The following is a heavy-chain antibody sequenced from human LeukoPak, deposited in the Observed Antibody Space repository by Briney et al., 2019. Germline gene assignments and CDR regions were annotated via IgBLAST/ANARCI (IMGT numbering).Heavy chain of an antibody. CDR2: IYYSGST. CDR1: GGSISSYY. Sequence: PSETLSLTCTVSGGSISSYYWSWIRQPPGKGLEWIGYIYYSGSTNYNPSLKRRVTISVDTSKNQFSLKLSSVTAADTAVYYCARLRAYDILTFWFDPWGQGTLVTVSS. D-gene: IGHD3-9*01. V-gene: IGHV4-59*08. CDR3: ARLRAYDILTFWFDP. J-gene: IGHJ5*02.